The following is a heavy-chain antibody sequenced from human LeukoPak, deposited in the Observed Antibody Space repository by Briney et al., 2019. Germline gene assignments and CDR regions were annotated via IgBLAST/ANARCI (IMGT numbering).Heavy chain of an antibody. CDR2: IKEDGSEK. CDR3: ARGKPPV. CDR1: GFTFSYYW. V-gene: IGHV3-7*01. Sequence: GSLRLSCAASGFTFSYYWMNWVRQAPGKGLEWVANIKEDGSEKYYVDSVKGRFTISRDNAKNSLYLQMNSLRAEDTAVYYCARGKPPVWGQGTMVTVSS. J-gene: IGHJ3*01.